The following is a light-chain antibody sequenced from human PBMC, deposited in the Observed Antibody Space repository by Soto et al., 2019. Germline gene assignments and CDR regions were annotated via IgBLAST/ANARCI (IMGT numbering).Light chain of an antibody. Sequence: EIVLTQSPATLSLSPGERASLSCRASQNVSSYLAWYQQKPGQAPRLLIYDATNRATGVPARFSGSGSWTDLTLTIITRQPEDDAVYYCQERTNNPPVTFGQGTKLEI. J-gene: IGKJ2*01. CDR3: QERTNNPPVT. CDR2: DAT. CDR1: QNVSSY. V-gene: IGKV3-11*01.